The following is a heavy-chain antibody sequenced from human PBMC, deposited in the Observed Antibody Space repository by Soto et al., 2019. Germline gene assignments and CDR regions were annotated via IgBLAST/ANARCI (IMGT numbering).Heavy chain of an antibody. J-gene: IGHJ3*02. Sequence: GGSLRLSCAASGFTFSSYWMHWVRQAPGKGLVWVSRVNSDGSSTSYADSVKGRFTISRDNAKNTLYLQMNSLRAEDTAVYYCARDPILAVAAFDIWGQGTMVTVSS. V-gene: IGHV3-74*01. CDR1: GFTFSSYW. CDR3: ARDPILAVAAFDI. D-gene: IGHD3-3*02. CDR2: VNSDGSST.